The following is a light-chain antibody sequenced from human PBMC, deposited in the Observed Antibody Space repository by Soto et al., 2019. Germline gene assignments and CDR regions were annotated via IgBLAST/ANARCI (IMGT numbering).Light chain of an antibody. V-gene: IGKV3-15*01. CDR1: HSVSGN. Sequence: IVMTQSPVTLSVSPGERATLSCRASHSVSGNLAWYQQKPGQAPRLLIYGVSARATGIPARFSGSGFGTEFTLTISSLQSEDFALYYCQQYNFWPETFGQGTKVDIK. CDR2: GVS. J-gene: IGKJ1*01. CDR3: QQYNFWPET.